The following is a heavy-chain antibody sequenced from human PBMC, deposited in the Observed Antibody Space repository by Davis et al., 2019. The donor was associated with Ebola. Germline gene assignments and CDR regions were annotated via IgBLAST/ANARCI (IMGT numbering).Heavy chain of an antibody. J-gene: IGHJ4*02. V-gene: IGHV3-23*01. Sequence: GESLKISCAASGFTFSTYAMNWVRQAPGKGLEWVSTISNSGGRTYYADSVKGRFTISRDNAKNTLYLQMNSLGADDTAVYYCAGGLKYWGQGTLVTVSS. CDR2: ISNSGGRT. CDR1: GFTFSTYA. D-gene: IGHD6-25*01. CDR3: AGGLKY.